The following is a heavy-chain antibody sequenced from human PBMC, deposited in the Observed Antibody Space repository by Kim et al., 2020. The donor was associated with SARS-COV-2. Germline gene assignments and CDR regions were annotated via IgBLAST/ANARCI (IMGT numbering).Heavy chain of an antibody. CDR3: ARGASTMVQGVIIDYYYGMDV. Sequence: SVKVSCKPSGGTFSSYAISWVRQAPGQGLEWMGGIIPIFGTANYAQKFQGRVTITADESTSTAYMELSSLRSEDTAVYYCARGASTMVQGVIIDYYYGMDVWGQGTTVTVSS. J-gene: IGHJ6*02. CDR1: GGTFSSYA. V-gene: IGHV1-69*13. D-gene: IGHD3-10*01. CDR2: IIPIFGTA.